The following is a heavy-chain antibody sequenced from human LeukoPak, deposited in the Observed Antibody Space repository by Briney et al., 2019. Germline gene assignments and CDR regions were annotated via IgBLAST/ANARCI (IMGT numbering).Heavy chain of an antibody. Sequence: PGGSLRLSCAASGFTFSSHWMHWVRQAPGKGLVWVSRINGAGSSTSYADSVKGRFTVSRDNAKNTLNLQMNSLRAEDTAVYYCARADYWGQGTLVTVSS. CDR1: GFTFSSHW. V-gene: IGHV3-74*01. CDR2: INGAGSST. CDR3: ARADY. J-gene: IGHJ4*02.